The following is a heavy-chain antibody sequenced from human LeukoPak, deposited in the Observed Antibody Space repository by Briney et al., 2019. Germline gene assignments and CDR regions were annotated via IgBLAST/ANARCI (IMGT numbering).Heavy chain of an antibody. CDR1: GFTFSSYG. V-gene: IGHV3-30*18. CDR2: ISYDGSNK. J-gene: IGHJ4*02. CDR3: AKVFVYCSSTSCDDY. Sequence: PGGSLRLSCAASGFTFSSYGMHWVRQAPGKGLEWVAVISYDGSNKYYADSVKGRFTISRDNSKNTLYPQMNSLRAEDTAVYYCAKVFVYCSSTSCDDYWGQGTLVTVSS. D-gene: IGHD2-2*01.